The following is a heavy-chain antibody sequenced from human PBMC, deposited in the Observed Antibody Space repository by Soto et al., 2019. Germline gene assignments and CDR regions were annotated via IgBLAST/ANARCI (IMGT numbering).Heavy chain of an antibody. CDR1: GGTFSSYA. V-gene: IGHV1-69*01. J-gene: IGHJ4*02. Sequence: QVQLVQSGAEVKKPGSSVKVSCKASGGTFSSYAISWVRQAPGQGLEWMGGIIPIFGTANYAQKFQGRVTITADEPTRRAYMELSSLRSEDTAVYYCARHRVTDYGSGTVFDYWGQGTLVTVSS. CDR2: IIPIFGTA. D-gene: IGHD3-10*01. CDR3: ARHRVTDYGSGTVFDY.